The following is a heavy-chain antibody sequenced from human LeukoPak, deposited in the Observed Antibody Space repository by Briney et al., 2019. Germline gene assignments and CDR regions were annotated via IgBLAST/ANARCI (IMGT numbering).Heavy chain of an antibody. D-gene: IGHD3-10*01. CDR1: GGSVSSGSDY. J-gene: IGHJ4*02. CDR3: ARGQAALWFGEL. CDR2: ISYSGST. V-gene: IGHV4-61*01. Sequence: PSETLSLTCTVSGGSVSSGSDYWSWIRQPPAKGLQWIGHISYSGSTNYNPSLKSRVTISLDTSKNQLSLKLSSVTTADTAVYYCARGQAALWFGELWGQGTLVTVSS.